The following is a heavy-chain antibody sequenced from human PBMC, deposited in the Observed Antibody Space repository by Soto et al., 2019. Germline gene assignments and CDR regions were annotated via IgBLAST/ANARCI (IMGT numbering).Heavy chain of an antibody. V-gene: IGHV1-18*01. CDR3: ARDLSQYAYTHCYGSH. D-gene: IGHD5-18*01. J-gene: IGHJ4*02. Sequence: QVQLVQSGAEAKKPGASVRVSCAASGYKLSNYGISWVRQAPGQGVEWMGSISPYNGNTRGTQKFQDRHTMTTEPSTRTVLMELRSLTSDATPVYCCARDLSQYAYTHCYGSHWGQGTLVTVSS. CDR1: GYKLSNYG. CDR2: ISPYNGNT.